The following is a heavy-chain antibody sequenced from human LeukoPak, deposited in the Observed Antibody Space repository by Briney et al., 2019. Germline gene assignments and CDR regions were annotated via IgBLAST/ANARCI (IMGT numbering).Heavy chain of an antibody. Sequence: GGSLRLSCGASGFTFSSYSMHWVRQAPGKGLEYVSAISSNGGRTNYANSVKGRFSISRDNSKNTLYLQMGSLRTEDMAVYYCARGRRITMLRGVIGLKYYMDVWGKGTTVTISS. CDR2: ISSNGGRT. V-gene: IGHV3-64*01. D-gene: IGHD3-10*01. CDR1: GFTFSSYS. CDR3: ARGRRITMLRGVIGLKYYMDV. J-gene: IGHJ6*03.